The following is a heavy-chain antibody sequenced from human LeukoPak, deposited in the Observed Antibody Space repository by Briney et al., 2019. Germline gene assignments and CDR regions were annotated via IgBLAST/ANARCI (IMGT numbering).Heavy chain of an antibody. J-gene: IGHJ4*02. V-gene: IGHV4-61*02. CDR3: ARAGGVKTAALDLDY. CDR2: IYTSGST. D-gene: IGHD6-25*01. Sequence: PSQTLSLTCTASGGSISSGSYYWSWIRQPAGKGLEWIGRIYTSGSTNYNPSLKSRVTISVDTSKNQFSLKLTSVTTADTAVYYCARAGGVKTAALDLDYWGQGTLVTVSS. CDR1: GGSISSGSYY.